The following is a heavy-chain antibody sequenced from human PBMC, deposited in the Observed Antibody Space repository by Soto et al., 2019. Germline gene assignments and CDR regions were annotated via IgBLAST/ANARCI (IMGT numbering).Heavy chain of an antibody. Sequence: EVQLLESGGGLVQPGGSLRLSCAASGFTFSNYAMSWVRQAPGKGLEWVSAISGSGASTYYADSVKGRFTISRDNSKNTLDLQMNSLRAEDTAVYYCAKEYCASTSCNFDHWGQGTLVTVSS. D-gene: IGHD2-2*01. CDR2: ISGSGAST. CDR3: AKEYCASTSCNFDH. CDR1: GFTFSNYA. J-gene: IGHJ4*02. V-gene: IGHV3-23*01.